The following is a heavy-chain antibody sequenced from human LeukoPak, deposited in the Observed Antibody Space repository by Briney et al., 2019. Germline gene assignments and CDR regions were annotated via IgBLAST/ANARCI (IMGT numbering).Heavy chain of an antibody. V-gene: IGHV3-30*18. CDR2: ISYDGSNK. CDR1: GFTFSSYG. Sequence: RGSLRLSCAASGFTFSSYGMHWVRQAPGKGLEWVAVISYDGSNKYYADSVKGRFTISRDNSKNTLYLQKNSLRAEDTAVYYCAKGSILTGYYPYYYYGMDVWGQGTTVTVSS. J-gene: IGHJ6*02. D-gene: IGHD3-9*01. CDR3: AKGSILTGYYPYYYYGMDV.